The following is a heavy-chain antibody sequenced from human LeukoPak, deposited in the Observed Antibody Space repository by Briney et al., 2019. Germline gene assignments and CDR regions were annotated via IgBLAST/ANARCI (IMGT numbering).Heavy chain of an antibody. V-gene: IGHV1-46*01. CDR3: AIQETSYYYYMDV. CDR1: GYTFTSYY. Sequence: ASVKVSCKASGYTFTSYYMHWVRQAPGQGLEWMGIINPSGGSTSYAQKFQGRVTMTRDTSTSTVYMELSSLRSGDTAVYYCAIQETSYYYYMDVWGKGTTVTVSS. J-gene: IGHJ6*03. D-gene: IGHD1-1*01. CDR2: INPSGGST.